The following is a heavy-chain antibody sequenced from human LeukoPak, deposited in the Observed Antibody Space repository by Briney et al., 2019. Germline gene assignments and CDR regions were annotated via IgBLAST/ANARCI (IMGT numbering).Heavy chain of an antibody. CDR3: ARTIAVAARRYYYYGMDV. CDR1: GFTFSSYS. V-gene: IGHV3-21*01. Sequence: GGSLRLSCAASGFTFSSYSMNWVRQAPGKGLEGVSSISSSSSYIYYADSVKGRFTISRDSAKNSLYLQMNSLRAEDTAVYYCARTIAVAARRYYYYGMDVWGQGTTVTVSS. CDR2: ISSSSSYI. J-gene: IGHJ6*02. D-gene: IGHD6-19*01.